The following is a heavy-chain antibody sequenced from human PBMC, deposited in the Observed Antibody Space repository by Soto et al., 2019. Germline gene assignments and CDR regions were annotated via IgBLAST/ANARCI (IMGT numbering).Heavy chain of an antibody. D-gene: IGHD6-13*01. V-gene: IGHV3-23*01. CDR1: RFTFSSYA. J-gene: IGHJ4*02. CDR2: ISGSGGST. CDR3: AYSSTPFDY. Sequence: EVQLLESGGGLVQPGGSLRLCCAASRFTFSSYAMSWVRQAPGKGLEWVSAISGSGGSTYYADSVKGRFTISRDNSKNTLYLQLNSLRAEDTAVYYCAYSSTPFDYWGQGTLVTVSS.